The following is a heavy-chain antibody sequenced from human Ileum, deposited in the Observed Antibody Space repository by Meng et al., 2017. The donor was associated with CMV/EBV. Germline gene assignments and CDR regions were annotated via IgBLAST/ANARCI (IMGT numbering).Heavy chain of an antibody. CDR2: VYYSGDT. J-gene: IGHJ6*02. CDR1: GGSISSNTYY. CDR3: ARYTVVTPGYYYGMDV. V-gene: IGHV4-39*07. Sequence: SETLSLTCTVSGGSISSNTYYWGWIRQPPKKGLEWIGSVYYSGDTDYNPSLKSRVTMSVDTSKNQFFLKLNSVTAADTAVYYCARYTVVTPGYYYGMDVWGQGTTVTVSS. D-gene: IGHD4-23*01.